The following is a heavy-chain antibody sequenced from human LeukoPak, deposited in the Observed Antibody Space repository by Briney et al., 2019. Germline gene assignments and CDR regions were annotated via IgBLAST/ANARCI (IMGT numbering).Heavy chain of an antibody. Sequence: GGSLGLSCAASGFTFSSHELTWVRQAPNKGLEWVSAISGSGERTHYADSVKGRFTISRDNSRNILYLQMNNLGAEDTAIYYCAKDSAPGIAADDYWGQGTLVTVSS. CDR1: GFTFSSHE. CDR3: AKDSAPGIAADDY. CDR2: ISGSGERT. D-gene: IGHD6-13*01. V-gene: IGHV3-23*01. J-gene: IGHJ4*02.